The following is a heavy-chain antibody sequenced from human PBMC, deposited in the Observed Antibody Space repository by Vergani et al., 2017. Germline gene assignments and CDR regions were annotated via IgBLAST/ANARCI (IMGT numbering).Heavy chain of an antibody. CDR2: IRKKDNDYIK. J-gene: IGHJ3*02. V-gene: IGHV3-72*01. CDR3: VKVKGANWNDHLYDI. CDR1: GFIFSDHY. D-gene: IGHD1-1*01. Sequence: EVQVVESGGGLVQPGGSLRLSCAASGFIFSDHYMDWVRQAPGKGLEWVGRIRKKDNDYIKQAPASVKGRFTISRDDSKSYLYLQMNSLQTEDTALYYCVKVKGANWNDHLYDIWGQGTLVTVSS.